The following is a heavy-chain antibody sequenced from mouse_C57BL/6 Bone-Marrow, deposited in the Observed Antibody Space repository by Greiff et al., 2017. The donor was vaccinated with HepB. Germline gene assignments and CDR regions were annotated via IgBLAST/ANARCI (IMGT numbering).Heavy chain of an antibody. J-gene: IGHJ1*03. CDR2: IYPGSGTT. Sequence: QVQLQQSGAELVRPGASVKLSCKASGYTFTSYGISWVKQRTGQGLEWIGEIYPGSGTTYYNEKFKGKATLPADKASSTAYMEIRGLTSEDSAVFCCEPNGYFDVWGTGTTVTVSS. CDR3: EPNGYFDV. V-gene: IGHV1-81*01. CDR1: GYTFTSYG.